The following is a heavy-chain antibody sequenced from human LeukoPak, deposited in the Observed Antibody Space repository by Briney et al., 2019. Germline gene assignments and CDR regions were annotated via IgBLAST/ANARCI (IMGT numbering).Heavy chain of an antibody. CDR1: GGSISSYY. Sequence: PSETLSLTCTVSGGSISSYYWSWIRQPPGKGLEWIGYIYYSGSTNYNPSLKSRVTISVDTSKNQFSLKLSSVTAADTAVYYCARGAPVIAAAGPIDYWGQGTLVTVSS. D-gene: IGHD6-13*01. CDR2: IYYSGST. CDR3: ARGAPVIAAAGPIDY. V-gene: IGHV4-59*01. J-gene: IGHJ4*02.